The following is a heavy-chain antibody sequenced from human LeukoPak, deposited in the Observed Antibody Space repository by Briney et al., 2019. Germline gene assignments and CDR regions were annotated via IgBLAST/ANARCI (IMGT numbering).Heavy chain of an antibody. D-gene: IGHD6-6*01. J-gene: IGHJ4*02. CDR3: AKEYSSSSFDY. Sequence: AGGSLRLSCAASGFTFSSYAMSWVRQAPGKGLEWVSAISASAGRTYYADSVKGRFTISRDNSKNTLYLQMNSLRAEDTAVYYCAKEYSSSSFDYWGQGTLVTVSS. CDR2: ISASAGRT. V-gene: IGHV3-23*01. CDR1: GFTFSSYA.